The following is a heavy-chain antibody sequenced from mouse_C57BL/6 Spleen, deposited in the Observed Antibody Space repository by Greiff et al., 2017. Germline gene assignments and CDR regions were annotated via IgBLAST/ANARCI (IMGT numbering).Heavy chain of an antibody. CDR1: GYTFTSYW. CDR3: ARKKIFMDY. Sequence: QVQLQQPGAELVMPGASVKLSCKASGYTFTSYWMHWVKQRPGQGLEWIGEIDPSDSYTNYNQKFKGKSTLTVDKSSSTAYMQLSSLISEDSAVYYCARKKIFMDYWGQGTSVTVSS. CDR2: IDPSDSYT. V-gene: IGHV1-69*01. J-gene: IGHJ4*01.